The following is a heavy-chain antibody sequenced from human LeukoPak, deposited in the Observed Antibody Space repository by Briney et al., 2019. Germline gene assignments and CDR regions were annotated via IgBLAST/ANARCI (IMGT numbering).Heavy chain of an antibody. CDR2: MNPNSGNT. J-gene: IGHJ6*03. CDR1: GYTFTSYD. V-gene: IGHV1-8*03. CDR3: AREVSYTTTVSHYYYMDV. Sequence: GASVKVSCKASGYTFTSYDINWVRQATGQGLEWMGWMNPNSGNTGYAQKFQGRVTITRNTSISTAYMELSSLRSEDTAVYYCAREVSYTTTVSHYYYMDVWGKGTTVTVSS. D-gene: IGHD4-11*01.